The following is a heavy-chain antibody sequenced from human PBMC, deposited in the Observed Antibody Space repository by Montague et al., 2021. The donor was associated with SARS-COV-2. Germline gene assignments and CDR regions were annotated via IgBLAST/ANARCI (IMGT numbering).Heavy chain of an antibody. J-gene: IGHJ6*03. Sequence: SETLSLTCAVHGTSFSGYYWNWIRQHPGKGLEWIGEINHGGSTKYSPSLKSRLTISADTSKNQFSLKLTSVAAADTAVYYCARLGDGVVPSPILGVGPYYSYYYMDVWGRGTTVTVSS. CDR2: INHGGST. CDR1: GTSFSGYY. CDR3: ARLGDGVVPSPILGVGPYYSYYYMDV. V-gene: IGHV4-34*01. D-gene: IGHD3-10*01.